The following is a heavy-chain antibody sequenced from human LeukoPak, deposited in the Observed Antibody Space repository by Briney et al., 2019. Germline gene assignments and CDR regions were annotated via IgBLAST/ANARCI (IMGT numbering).Heavy chain of an antibody. J-gene: IGHJ3*02. CDR1: GGSITNFY. CDR3: ARSPGGGFDI. D-gene: IGHD2-15*01. Sequence: SETLSLTCTVSGGSITNFYGGWIRQSPGQELELIGYIYYSGTTNYTPSLKSRVSISVDTSKKQFSLKLSSVTAADTAVYYCARSPGGGFDIWGQGTMVTVSS. CDR2: IYYSGTT. V-gene: IGHV4-59*01.